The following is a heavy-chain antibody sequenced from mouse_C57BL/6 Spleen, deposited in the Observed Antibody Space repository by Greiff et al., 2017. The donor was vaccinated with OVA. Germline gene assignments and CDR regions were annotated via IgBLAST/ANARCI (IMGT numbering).Heavy chain of an antibody. CDR1: GFTFSDYY. CDR2: INYDGSST. Sequence: EVQLVESEGGLVQPGRSMKLSCTASGFTFSDYYMAWVRQVPEKGLEWVANINYDGSSTYYLDSLKSRFIISRDNAKNILYLQMSSLKSEDTATYYCARELRGYYAMDYWGQGTSVTVSS. D-gene: IGHD1-1*01. CDR3: ARELRGYYAMDY. J-gene: IGHJ4*01. V-gene: IGHV5-16*01.